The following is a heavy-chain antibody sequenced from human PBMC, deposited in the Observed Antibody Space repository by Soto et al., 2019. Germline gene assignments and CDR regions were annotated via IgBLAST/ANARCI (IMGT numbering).Heavy chain of an antibody. Sequence: QVQLQQWGAGLLKPSETLSLICAVYGGSFSGHYWNWIRQPPGKGLEWIGEINHSGSNHFNPSLKSRVTISVDTSKNQFSLKLSSVTAADTAVYYCASSPGGSSSPGYWGQGILVTISS. V-gene: IGHV4-34*01. CDR2: INHSGSN. CDR3: ASSPGGSSSPGY. D-gene: IGHD6-6*01. J-gene: IGHJ4*02. CDR1: GGSFSGHY.